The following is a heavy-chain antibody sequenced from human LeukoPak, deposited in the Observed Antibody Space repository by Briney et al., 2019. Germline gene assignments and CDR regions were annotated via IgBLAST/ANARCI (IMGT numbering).Heavy chain of an antibody. Sequence: GESLKISCEGSGYSFSNYWVGWVRQMPGKGLEWMGIIYPGDYETRYSPSFQGLVTISVDKSISTAYLQWSSLKASDTAMYYCAIPPGYCGNDCSFDHWGQGTLVTVSS. CDR1: GYSFSNYW. CDR2: IYPGDYET. J-gene: IGHJ4*02. D-gene: IGHD2-21*02. CDR3: AIPPGYCGNDCSFDH. V-gene: IGHV5-51*01.